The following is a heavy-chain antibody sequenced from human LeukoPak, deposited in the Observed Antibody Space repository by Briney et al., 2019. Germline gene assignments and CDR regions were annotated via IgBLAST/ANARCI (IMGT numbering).Heavy chain of an antibody. CDR3: ARAKALTRDSGFALLFDY. D-gene: IGHD3-22*01. J-gene: IGHJ4*02. CDR1: GYTFTIYA. Sequence: ASVKVSCKASGYTFTIYAMNWVRQAPGQGLEWMGWINTNTGNPTYAQGFTGRFVFSLDTSVSTAYLQISSLKAEDTAVYYCARAKALTRDSGFALLFDYWGQGTLVTVSS. V-gene: IGHV7-4-1*02. CDR2: INTNTGNP.